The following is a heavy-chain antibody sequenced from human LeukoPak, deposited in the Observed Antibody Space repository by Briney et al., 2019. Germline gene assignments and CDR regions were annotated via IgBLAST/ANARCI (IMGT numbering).Heavy chain of an antibody. Sequence: TGGSLRLSCAASGFTFSSYAMSWVRQAPGKGLEWVSAISGSGGSTYYADSVKGRFTISRDNSKNTLYLQMNSLRAEDTAVYYCAKEYSSSWYIPPGTSFDYWGQGTLVTVSS. CDR3: AKEYSSSWYIPPGTSFDY. CDR1: GFTFSSYA. D-gene: IGHD6-13*01. V-gene: IGHV3-23*01. CDR2: ISGSGGST. J-gene: IGHJ4*02.